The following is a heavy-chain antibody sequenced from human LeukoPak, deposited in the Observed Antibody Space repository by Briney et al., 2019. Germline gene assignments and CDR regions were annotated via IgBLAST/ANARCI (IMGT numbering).Heavy chain of an antibody. D-gene: IGHD1-1*01. CDR1: GYTFTSYY. CDR3: ARGGETNWNPKSYCYYYYMDV. Sequence: ASVKVSCKASGYTFTSYYMHWVRQAPGQGLEWMGIINPSGGSTSYAQKFQGRVTMTRDTSTSTVYMELSSLRSEDTAVYYCARGGETNWNPKSYCYYYYMDVWGKGTTVTVSS. V-gene: IGHV1-46*01. CDR2: INPSGGST. J-gene: IGHJ6*03.